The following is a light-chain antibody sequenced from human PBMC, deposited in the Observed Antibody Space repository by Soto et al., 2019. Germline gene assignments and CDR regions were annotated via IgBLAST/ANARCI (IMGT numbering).Light chain of an antibody. CDR1: RSLLSSNGYKY. J-gene: IGKJ4*01. CDR2: LGS. CDR3: AQGLQTPLT. V-gene: IGKV2-28*01. Sequence: DVVMTQSPLSLPVTPGEPASISCRSSRSLLSSNGYKYLNWYLQKPGQSPQLLIYLGSNRASGVPDRFSGSGSGTDFTLKISRVDAEDVGVYYCAQGLQTPLTFGGGTKVDIK.